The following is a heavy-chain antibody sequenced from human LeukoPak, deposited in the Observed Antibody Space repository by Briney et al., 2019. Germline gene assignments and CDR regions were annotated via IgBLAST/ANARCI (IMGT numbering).Heavy chain of an antibody. J-gene: IGHJ4*02. CDR2: ISGSGATT. Sequence: GGSLRLSCAASGFTFSNYAMTWVRQAPGKGLEWVSGISGSGATTYYTESVQGRFTISRDNSKNTLYLQMNSLRAEDTAVYYCAKRGPAGAGKSPDYFDYWGQGTLVTVSS. D-gene: IGHD6-19*01. CDR3: AKRGPAGAGKSPDYFDY. CDR1: GFTFSNYA. V-gene: IGHV3-23*01.